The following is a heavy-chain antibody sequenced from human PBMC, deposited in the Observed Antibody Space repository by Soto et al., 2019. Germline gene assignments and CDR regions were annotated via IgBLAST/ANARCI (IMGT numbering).Heavy chain of an antibody. CDR2: IKTKTEGETT. CDR3: TTLVRGYSYGEH. D-gene: IGHD5-18*01. V-gene: IGHV3-15*01. J-gene: IGHJ4*02. Sequence: EVQLVESGGGLVEPGGSLRLSCAASGFTFTNAWMSWFRQAPGKGLEWVGRIKTKTEGETTDYAAPVKGRFTVTRDDSRNTLYLQMNSLKTEDTAVYYCTTLVRGYSYGEHWGQGTQVTVSS. CDR1: GFTFTNAW.